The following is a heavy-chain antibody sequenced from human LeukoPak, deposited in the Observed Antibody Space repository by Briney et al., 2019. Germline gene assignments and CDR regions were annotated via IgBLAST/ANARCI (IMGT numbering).Heavy chain of an antibody. CDR3: ARVGRGLYSMDV. Sequence: GGSLRLSCAASGSSFSSYAMNWVRQTPGKGLEWVSYIINSGGTIYYADSVQGRFTISRDNAKNSLYLQMNSLRDEDTAVYYCARVGRGLYSMDVWGQGTTVTVSS. D-gene: IGHD3-10*01. V-gene: IGHV3-48*02. CDR1: GSSFSSYA. CDR2: IINSGGTI. J-gene: IGHJ6*02.